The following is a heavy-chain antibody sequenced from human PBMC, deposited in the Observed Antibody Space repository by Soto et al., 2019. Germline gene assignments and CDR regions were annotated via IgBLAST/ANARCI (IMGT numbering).Heavy chain of an antibody. Sequence: SETLSLTCAVYGGSFSGYYWSWIRQPPGKGLEWIGEINHRGSTKYNPSLKSRVTISADTSKNQFSLKPSSVAAADTAVYYCAKNKVEMATFYHYYAMGVWGQGTTVTVSS. D-gene: IGHD5-12*01. CDR1: GGSFSGYY. J-gene: IGHJ6*02. CDR2: INHRGST. CDR3: AKNKVEMATFYHYYAMGV. V-gene: IGHV4-34*01.